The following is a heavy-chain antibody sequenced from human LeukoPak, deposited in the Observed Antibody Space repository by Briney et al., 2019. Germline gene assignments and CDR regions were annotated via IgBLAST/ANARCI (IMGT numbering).Heavy chain of an antibody. CDR2: ISGSGGST. CDR1: GFTFSSYA. V-gene: IGHV3-23*01. J-gene: IGHJ4*02. CDR3: AKQGFGESTYYFDY. Sequence: GGSLRLSCAASGFTFSSYAMSWVRQAPGKGLEWASAISGSGGSTYYADSVKGRFTISRDNSKNTLYLQMNSLRAEDTVVYYCAKQGFGESTYYFDYWGQGTLVTVSS. D-gene: IGHD3-10*01.